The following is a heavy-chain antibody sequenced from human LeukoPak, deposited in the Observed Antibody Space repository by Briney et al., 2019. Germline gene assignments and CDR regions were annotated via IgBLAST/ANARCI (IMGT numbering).Heavy chain of an antibody. CDR1: GGSISSYY. CDR2: IYYSGST. V-gene: IGHV4-59*01. Sequence: PSETLSLTCTVSGGSISSYYWSWIRQPPGKGLKWIGYIYYSGSTNYNPSLKSRVTISVDTSKNQFSLKLSSVTAADTAVYYCARGGIAAAGTFGYWGQGTLVTVSS. CDR3: ARGGIAAAGTFGY. D-gene: IGHD6-13*01. J-gene: IGHJ4*02.